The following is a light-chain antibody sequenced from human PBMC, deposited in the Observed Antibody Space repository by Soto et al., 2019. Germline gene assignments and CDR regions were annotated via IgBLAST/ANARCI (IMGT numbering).Light chain of an antibody. J-gene: IGKJ4*01. CDR1: QDISNY. CDR2: DAS. V-gene: IGKV1-33*01. Sequence: VQMTLYPSSLSSSVGDRVTITCQASQDISNYLNWYQQKPGKAPKLLIYDASNLETGVPSRFSGSGSGTDFTFTISSLQPEDIATYYCQQYDNLPLTFGGGGKVAIK. CDR3: QQYDNLPLT.